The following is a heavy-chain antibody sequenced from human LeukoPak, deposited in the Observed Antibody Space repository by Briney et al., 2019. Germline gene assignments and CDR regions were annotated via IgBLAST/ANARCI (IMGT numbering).Heavy chain of an antibody. Sequence: ASVKVSCKASGYPFTSYYMHWVRQAPGQGLEWMGIINPRGGSISYAQKFQGRVTMTRDTSTSTVYMELSSLRSEDTAVYYCARLLYSTTWGWFDPWGQGTLVTVSS. V-gene: IGHV1-46*01. CDR3: ARLLYSTTWGWFDP. D-gene: IGHD2-2*01. CDR2: INPRGGSI. CDR1: GYPFTSYY. J-gene: IGHJ5*02.